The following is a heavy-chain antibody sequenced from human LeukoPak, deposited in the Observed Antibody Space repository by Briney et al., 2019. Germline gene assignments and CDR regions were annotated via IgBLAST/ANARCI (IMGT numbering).Heavy chain of an antibody. D-gene: IGHD3-22*01. CDR1: GFTFSSYA. Sequence: GGSLRLSCAASGFTFSSYAMHWVRQAPGKGLEWVAVISYDGSNKYYADSVKGRFTISRDNSKNTLYLQMNSLRAENTAVYYCARDEDYYDSSGYCDYWGQGTLVTVSS. CDR2: ISYDGSNK. J-gene: IGHJ4*02. CDR3: ARDEDYYDSSGYCDY. V-gene: IGHV3-30*04.